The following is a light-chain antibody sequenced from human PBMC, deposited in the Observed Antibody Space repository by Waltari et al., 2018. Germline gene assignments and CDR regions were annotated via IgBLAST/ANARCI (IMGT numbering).Light chain of an antibody. Sequence: EIVMTQPPATLSVSPGERATPSCRASQSVSSDLAWYQQKPGQSPRLLMFGASTRATGIPARFSGSGSGTEFTLTISSLQSEDFAVYYCQQSNNWPYTFGQGTKLEIK. CDR2: GAS. V-gene: IGKV3-15*01. CDR1: QSVSSD. CDR3: QQSNNWPYT. J-gene: IGKJ2*01.